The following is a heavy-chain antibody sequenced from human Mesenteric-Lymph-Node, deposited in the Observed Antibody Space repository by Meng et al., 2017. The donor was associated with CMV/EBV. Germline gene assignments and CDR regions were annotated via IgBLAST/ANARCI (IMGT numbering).Heavy chain of an antibody. J-gene: IGHJ4*02. Sequence: GGSLRLSCAASGFTFSSYAMHWVRQAPGKGLEWVAVISYDGSNKYYADSVKGRFTISRDNAKNSLYLQMNSLRAEDTAVFYCARGRSSSSIGVFDYWGQGTLVTVSS. CDR2: ISYDGSNK. CDR1: GFTFSSYA. D-gene: IGHD6-6*01. CDR3: ARGRSSSSIGVFDY. V-gene: IGHV3-30*04.